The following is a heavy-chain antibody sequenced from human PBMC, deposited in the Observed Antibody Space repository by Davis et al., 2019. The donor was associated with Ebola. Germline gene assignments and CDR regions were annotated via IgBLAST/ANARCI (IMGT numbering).Heavy chain of an antibody. D-gene: IGHD5-12*01. CDR2: IIPIFGTA. CDR1: GGTFSSYA. CDR3: ARESSGYSGYETTTVTGFLNMDV. Sequence: AASVKVSCKASGGTFSSYAISWVRQAPGQGLEWMGGIIPIFGTANYAQKFQGRVTITADKFTSTAYMELSSLRSEDTAVYYCARESSGYSGYETTTVTGFLNMDVWGQGTTVTVSS. J-gene: IGHJ6*02. V-gene: IGHV1-69*06.